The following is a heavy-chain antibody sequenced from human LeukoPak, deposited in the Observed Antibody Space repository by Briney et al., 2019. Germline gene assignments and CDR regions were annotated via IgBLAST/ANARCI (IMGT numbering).Heavy chain of an antibody. J-gene: IGHJ3*02. Sequence: PGGSLTLSCAASGFTVSSYYMSWVRQAPGKGLEWVSVIYSGGSTYYADSVKGRFTIPRDNSKSTLYLQMNSLRAEDTAVYYCARDRCCGACYPPANDAFDIWGQGTMVTVSS. CDR2: IYSGGST. CDR1: GFTVSSYY. CDR3: ARDRCCGACYPPANDAFDI. D-gene: IGHD2-21*02. V-gene: IGHV3-66*01.